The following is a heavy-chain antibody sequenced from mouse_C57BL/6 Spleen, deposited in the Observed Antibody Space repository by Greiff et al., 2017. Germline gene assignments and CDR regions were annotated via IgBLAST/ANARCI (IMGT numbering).Heavy chain of an antibody. CDR1: GYTFTSYW. Sequence: QVQLQQPGAELVRPGSSVKLSCKASGYTFTSYWMHWVKQRPIQGLEWIGNIDPSDSETPYNQKFKDKATLTVDKSSSTAYMQLSSLTSEDSAVYYCARDSSGYTWFAYWGQGTLVTVSA. CDR3: ARDSSGYTWFAY. J-gene: IGHJ3*01. D-gene: IGHD3-2*02. V-gene: IGHV1-52*01. CDR2: IDPSDSET.